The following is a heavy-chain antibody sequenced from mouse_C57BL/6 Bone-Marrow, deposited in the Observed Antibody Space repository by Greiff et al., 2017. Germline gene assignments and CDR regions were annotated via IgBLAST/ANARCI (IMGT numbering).Heavy chain of an antibody. J-gene: IGHJ2*01. CDR1: GFTFSSYG. D-gene: IGHD1-1*01. V-gene: IGHV5-6*01. CDR2: ISSGGSYT. CDR3: ASLHYYGSSYDYFDY. Sequence: EVQVVESGGDLVKPGGSLKLSCAASGFTFSSYGMSWVRQTPDKRLEWVATISSGGSYTYYPDSVKGRFTISRDNAKNTLYLQMSSLKSEDTAMYYCASLHYYGSSYDYFDYWGQGTTLTVSS.